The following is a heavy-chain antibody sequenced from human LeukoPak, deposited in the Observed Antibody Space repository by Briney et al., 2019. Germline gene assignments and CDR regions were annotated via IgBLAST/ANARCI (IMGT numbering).Heavy chain of an antibody. Sequence: GGSLRLSCAASGYTFSSYAMSWVRQAPGKGLEWVSAISGSGGSTYYADSVKGRFTISRDNSKNTLYLQMNSLRAEDTAVYYCAKEEWELLPDLYYGMDVWGQGTTVTVSS. D-gene: IGHD1-26*01. CDR2: ISGSGGST. V-gene: IGHV3-23*01. CDR1: GYTFSSYA. CDR3: AKEEWELLPDLYYGMDV. J-gene: IGHJ6*02.